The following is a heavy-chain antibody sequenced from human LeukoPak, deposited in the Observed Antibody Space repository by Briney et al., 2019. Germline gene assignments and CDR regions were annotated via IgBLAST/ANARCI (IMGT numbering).Heavy chain of an antibody. J-gene: IGHJ4*02. Sequence: PSETLSLTCAVYGGSFSGYYWSWIRQPPGKGLEWIGEINHSGSTNYNPSLKSRVTISVDTSKNQFSLKLSSVTAADTAVYSCARGRRWSYYFAYWGQGTLVTVSS. CDR2: INHSGST. V-gene: IGHV4-34*01. CDR3: ARGRRWSYYFAY. CDR1: GGSFSGYY. D-gene: IGHD1-26*01.